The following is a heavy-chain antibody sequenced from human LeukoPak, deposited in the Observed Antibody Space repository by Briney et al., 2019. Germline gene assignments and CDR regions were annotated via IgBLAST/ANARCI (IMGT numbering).Heavy chain of an antibody. CDR3: AREWSYFFDY. CDR1: GYSISSTYC. J-gene: IGHJ4*02. Sequence: SETLSLTCTVSGYSISSTYCWGWIRQPPGKGLEWIGSIYHSGSTYYNTSLKSRVTISVDTSKNQFSLKLSSVTAADTAVYHCAREWSYFFDYWGQGTLVTVSS. D-gene: IGHD3-10*01. CDR2: IYHSGST. V-gene: IGHV4-38-2*02.